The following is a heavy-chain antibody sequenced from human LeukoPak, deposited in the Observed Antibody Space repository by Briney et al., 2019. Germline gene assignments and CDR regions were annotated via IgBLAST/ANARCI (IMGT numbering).Heavy chain of an antibody. CDR2: IRGSDSRT. D-gene: IGHD6-25*01. Sequence: GGSLRLSCAASGFTFSSDAMSWVRQTPGKGLECVSTIRGSDSRTYYADSVKGRFTISRDNSTNTLYLQMNSLRAGDTAVYCCAKSGSRETVDYWGQGTLVTVSS. CDR3: AKSGSRETVDY. CDR1: GFTFSSDA. J-gene: IGHJ4*02. V-gene: IGHV3-23*01.